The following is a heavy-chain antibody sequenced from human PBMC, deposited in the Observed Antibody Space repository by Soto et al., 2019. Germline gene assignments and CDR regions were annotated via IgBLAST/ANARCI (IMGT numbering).Heavy chain of an antibody. V-gene: IGHV5-51*01. CDR2: IYPGDSDT. CDR3: ARTTIAAAGKNWFDP. Sequence: GASVKISCKGSGYRVTSFWIGWVRQMPGKGLEWMGIIYPGDSDTRYSPSFQGQVTISADKSISTAYLQWSSLKASETAMYYCARTTIAAAGKNWFDPWGQGTLVTVS. D-gene: IGHD6-13*01. CDR1: GYRVTSFW. J-gene: IGHJ5*02.